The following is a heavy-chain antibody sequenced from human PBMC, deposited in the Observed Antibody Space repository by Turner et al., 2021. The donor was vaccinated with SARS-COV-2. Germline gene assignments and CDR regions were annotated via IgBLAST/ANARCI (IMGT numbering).Heavy chain of an antibody. J-gene: IGHJ5*02. CDR1: GASINSYY. CDR3: ARELTNSWFHP. V-gene: IGHV4-59*01. D-gene: IGHD3-10*01. Sequence: QVLLPESGPGLVKPSETLSLPCTVSGASINSYYWAWIRQPPGKRLEWIGYIYYRGSTNYNPSLKSRVTISVDTSKNQFSLKLTSVTAADTALYYCARELTNSWFHPWGQGTLVTVSS. CDR2: IYYRGST.